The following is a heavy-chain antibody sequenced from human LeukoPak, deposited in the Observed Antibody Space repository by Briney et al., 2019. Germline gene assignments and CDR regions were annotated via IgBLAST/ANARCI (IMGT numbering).Heavy chain of an antibody. CDR3: ARRGYYDSSGYYYVVSYYFDY. J-gene: IGHJ4*02. CDR1: GGSISSYY. D-gene: IGHD3-22*01. CDR2: IYYSGST. V-gene: IGHV4-59*12. Sequence: SETLSLTCTVSGGSISSYYWSWIRQPPGKGLEWIGYIYYSGSTNYNPSLKSRVTISVDTSKNQFSLKLSSVTAADTAVYYCARRGYYDSSGYYYVVSYYFDYWGQGTLVTVSS.